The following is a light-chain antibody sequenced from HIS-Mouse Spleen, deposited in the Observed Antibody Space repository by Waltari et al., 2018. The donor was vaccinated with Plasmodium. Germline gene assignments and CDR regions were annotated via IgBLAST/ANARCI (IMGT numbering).Light chain of an antibody. V-gene: IGKV3-15*01. J-gene: IGKJ1*01. CDR2: GAS. Sequence: EIVMTQSPATLSVSPGERATRSCRASQSVSSNLAWYQQNPVQAPRRLIDGASTRATGIPARFSGSGSGTEFTLTISSMQSEDVAVYYCQQYNNWWTFGQGTKVEIK. CDR1: QSVSSN. CDR3: QQYNNWWT.